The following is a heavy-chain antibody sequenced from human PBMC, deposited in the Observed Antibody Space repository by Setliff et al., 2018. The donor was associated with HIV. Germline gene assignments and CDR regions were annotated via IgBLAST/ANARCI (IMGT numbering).Heavy chain of an antibody. CDR3: ARDFLRSGYFDS. CDR2: MSYSGST. J-gene: IGHJ4*02. V-gene: IGHV4-31*03. Sequence: SETLSLTCTVSGGSINSGGYYWSWIRQHPGEGLEWIGYMSYSGSTYYNPSLRSRLSISVDTSKNQFSLNLSSVTAADTAVYYWARDFLRSGYFDSWGQGKLVTVSS. CDR1: GGSINSGGYY. D-gene: IGHD4-17*01.